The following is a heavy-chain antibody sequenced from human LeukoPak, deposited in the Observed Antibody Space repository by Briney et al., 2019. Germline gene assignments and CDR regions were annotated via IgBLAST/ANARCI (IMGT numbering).Heavy chain of an antibody. CDR1: GYTFTSYA. CDR2: INAGNGNT. CDR3: ARDKAADFNVWFDP. J-gene: IGHJ5*02. V-gene: IGHV1-3*01. Sequence: ASVKVSCKASGYTFTSYAMHWVRQAPGQRLEWMGWINAGNGNTKYSQKFQGRVTITRDTSASTAYMELSSLRSEDTAVYYCARDKAADFNVWFDPWGQGTLVTVSS. D-gene: IGHD6-13*01.